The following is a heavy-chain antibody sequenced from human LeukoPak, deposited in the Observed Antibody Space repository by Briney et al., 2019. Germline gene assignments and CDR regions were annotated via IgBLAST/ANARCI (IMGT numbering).Heavy chain of an antibody. CDR3: AREPVLGGATDI. V-gene: IGHV1-69*05. D-gene: IGHD4-17*01. J-gene: IGHJ3*02. CDR1: GGSFSSYA. CDR2: IIPIFGTA. Sequence: SSVKVSCKSSGGSFSSYAISLVRQAPGRGLEWMGRIIPIFGTANYAQKFQGRVTITTDESTSTAYMELSSLRSEDTAVYYCAREPVLGGATDIWGQGTMVTVSS.